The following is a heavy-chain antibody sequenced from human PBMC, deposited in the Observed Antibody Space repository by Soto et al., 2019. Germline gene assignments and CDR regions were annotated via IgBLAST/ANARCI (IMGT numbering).Heavy chain of an antibody. CDR2: ISAYNGNT. V-gene: IGHV1-18*04. CDR1: GYTFTSYG. J-gene: IGHJ4*02. D-gene: IGHD3-22*01. Sequence: QVQLVQSGAEVKKPGASVKVSCKASGYTFTSYGISWVRQAPGQGLEWMGWISAYNGNTNYAQKLQGRVTMTTDTSTSTADMELRSLRSDDTAVYYCARRVPPEYDSSDTFDYWGQGTLVTVSS. CDR3: ARRVPPEYDSSDTFDY.